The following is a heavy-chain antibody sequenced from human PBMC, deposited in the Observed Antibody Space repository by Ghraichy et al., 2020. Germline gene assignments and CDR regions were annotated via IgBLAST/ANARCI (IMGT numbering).Heavy chain of an antibody. D-gene: IGHD3-10*01. J-gene: IGHJ1*01. CDR1: GGSFSGYY. Sequence: SETLSLTCAVYGGSFSGYYWSWIRQPPGKGLEWIGEINHSGSTNYNPSLKSRVTISVDTSKNQFSLKLSSVTAADTAVYYCARGPLGVFDFQHWGQGTLVTVSS. CDR2: INHSGST. V-gene: IGHV4-34*01. CDR3: ARGPLGVFDFQH.